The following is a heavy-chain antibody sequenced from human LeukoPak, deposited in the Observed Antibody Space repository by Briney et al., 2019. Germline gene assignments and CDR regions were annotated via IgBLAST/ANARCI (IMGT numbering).Heavy chain of an antibody. CDR3: ARASRDGYNQNFDH. Sequence: GESLKISCKGLGYSFSSYWNAWVRQRPGKGLEWMGIIYPGGSETRYDPSFQGQVTISADSSTSTAYLQWSSLRASDTAMYYCARASRDGYNQNFDHWGQGTLVTVSA. D-gene: IGHD5-24*01. CDR2: IYPGGSET. CDR1: GYSFSSYW. J-gene: IGHJ4*02. V-gene: IGHV5-51*01.